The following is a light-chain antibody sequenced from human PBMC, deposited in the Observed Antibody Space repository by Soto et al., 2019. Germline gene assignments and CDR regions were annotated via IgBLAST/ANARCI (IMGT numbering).Light chain of an antibody. CDR3: QQYHNWPPIT. J-gene: IGKJ5*01. CDR2: GAS. CDR1: QSISSN. V-gene: IGKV3-15*01. Sequence: EIVMTQSPPTLSVSPGERAALSCRASQSISSNLAWYQQKPGQAPRLLIYGASTRASGIPARFSGSGSETDFTLTISSLQSEDSAVYYCQQYHNWPPITFGQGTRLEI.